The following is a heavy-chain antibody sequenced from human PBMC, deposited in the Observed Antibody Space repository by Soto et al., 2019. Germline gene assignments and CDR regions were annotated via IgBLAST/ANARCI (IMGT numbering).Heavy chain of an antibody. D-gene: IGHD6-13*01. J-gene: IGHJ4*02. CDR2: IYYSGST. V-gene: IGHV4-59*08. Sequence: SETLSLTCTVSGGSISSYYWSWIRQPPGKGLEWIGYIYYSGSTNYNPSLKSRVTISVDTSKNQFSLKLSSVTAADTAVYYCARHGRLVAAAVDYWGQGTLVTVSS. CDR3: ARHGRLVAAAVDY. CDR1: GGSISSYY.